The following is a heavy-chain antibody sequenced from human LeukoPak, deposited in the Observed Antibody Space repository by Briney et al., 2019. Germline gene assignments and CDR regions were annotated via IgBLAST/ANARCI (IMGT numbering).Heavy chain of an antibody. J-gene: IGHJ4*02. V-gene: IGHV3-23*01. CDR2: ISGSGGST. D-gene: IGHD6-6*01. CDR3: AKAYSSSSAFDY. Sequence: GGSLRLSCAASGFTFSSYAMSWVRQAPGKGLEWVPAISGSGGSTYYADSVKGRFTISRDNSKNTLYLQMNSLGAEDTAVYYCAKAYSSSSAFDYWGQGTLVTVSS. CDR1: GFTFSSYA.